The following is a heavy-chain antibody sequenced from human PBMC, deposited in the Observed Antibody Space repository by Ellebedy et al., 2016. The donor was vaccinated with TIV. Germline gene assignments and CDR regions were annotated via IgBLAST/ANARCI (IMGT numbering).Heavy chain of an antibody. V-gene: IGHV3-11*04. CDR1: GFTFSSYA. J-gene: IGHJ5*02. CDR2: ISSSGSTI. CDR3: ARDGYYGSGSSFHWFDP. D-gene: IGHD3-10*01. Sequence: GESLKISCAASGFTFSSYAMSWIRQAPGKGLEWVSYISSSGSTIYYADSVKGRFTISRDNAKNSLYLQMNSLRAEDTAVYYCARDGYYGSGSSFHWFDPWGQGTLVTVSS.